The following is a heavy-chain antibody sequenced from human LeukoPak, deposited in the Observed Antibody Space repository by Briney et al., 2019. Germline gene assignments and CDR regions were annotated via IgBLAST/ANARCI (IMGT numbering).Heavy chain of an antibody. Sequence: SETLSLTCTVSGGSISSSSYYWGWIRQPPGKGLEWIGGIYYSGSTYYNPSLKSRVTISVDTSKNQFSLKLSSVTAADTAVYYCARRGGDEDWGQGTLVTVSS. CDR3: ARRGGDED. CDR1: GGSISSSSYY. CDR2: IYYSGST. D-gene: IGHD2-21*02. J-gene: IGHJ4*02. V-gene: IGHV4-39*01.